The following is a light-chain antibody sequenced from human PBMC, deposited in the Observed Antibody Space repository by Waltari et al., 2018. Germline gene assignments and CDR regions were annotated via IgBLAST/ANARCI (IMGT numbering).Light chain of an antibody. V-gene: IGKV3-15*01. CDR3: QQYNTGPPCT. CDR1: QSISFN. CDR2: GAS. J-gene: IGKJ1*01. Sequence: CRASQSISFNLAWYQQKPGQAPRLLIYGASTRASGIPARFRGSGSGTDFSLTISSLQSEDFAVYFCQQYNTGPPCTFGQGTKVEVK.